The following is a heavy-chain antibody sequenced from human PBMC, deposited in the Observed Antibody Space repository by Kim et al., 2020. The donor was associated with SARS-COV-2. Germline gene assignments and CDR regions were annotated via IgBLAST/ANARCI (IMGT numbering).Heavy chain of an antibody. D-gene: IGHD5-12*01. J-gene: IGHJ4*02. Sequence: VDTVKGRLTISRDNAKNSLFLQMNGLRAEDTAVYFCARILEVTTIEAFDYWGQGALVTVSS. CDR3: ARILEVTTIEAFDY. V-gene: IGHV3-7*03.